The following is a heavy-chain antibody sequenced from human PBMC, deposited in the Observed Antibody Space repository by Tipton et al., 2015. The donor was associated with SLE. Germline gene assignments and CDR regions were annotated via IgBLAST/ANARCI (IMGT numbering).Heavy chain of an antibody. CDR3: ARRDDITMMTNGLDV. V-gene: IGHV4-59*08. CDR2: IYYRGAT. J-gene: IGHJ6*02. Sequence: TLSLTCTVSGGSINNYYWSWIRQPPGKGLEWIGYIYYRGATYYDPSLKSRVTMSVDTSNNQFSLKGTSVTAADTAVYYCARRDDITMMTNGLDVWGQGTTVTVS. CDR1: GGSINNYY. D-gene: IGHD3-22*01.